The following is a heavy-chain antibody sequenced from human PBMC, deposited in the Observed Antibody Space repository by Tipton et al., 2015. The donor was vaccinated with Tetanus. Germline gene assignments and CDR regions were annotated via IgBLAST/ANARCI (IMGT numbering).Heavy chain of an antibody. D-gene: IGHD3-10*01. CDR1: GFSFSTYW. V-gene: IGHV3-74*03. Sequence: GSLRLSCAASGFSFSTYWMHWVRQAPGKGPEWVSRINVDGSTTTYAHSLKGRLAISRDNAKNTLYLQINSLRAEDTAVYYCARDGSWSYYVDDYFDYWGQGTLVTVSS. CDR2: INVDGSTT. J-gene: IGHJ4*02. CDR3: ARDGSWSYYVDDYFDY.